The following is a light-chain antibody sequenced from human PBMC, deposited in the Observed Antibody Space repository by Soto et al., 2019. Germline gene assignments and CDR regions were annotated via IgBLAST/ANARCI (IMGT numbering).Light chain of an antibody. CDR3: QQCVTWPPLT. Sequence: EIVMTQSPATLSVSPGDRVTLSCRTSQSVNTNLAWYQQKPGQAPRLLIYGASIRATGIPARFSGSGAGTEFSLTISSRQSEDSAVYYCQQCVTWPPLTFGGGTKVEIK. CDR2: GAS. J-gene: IGKJ4*01. CDR1: QSVNTN. V-gene: IGKV3-15*01.